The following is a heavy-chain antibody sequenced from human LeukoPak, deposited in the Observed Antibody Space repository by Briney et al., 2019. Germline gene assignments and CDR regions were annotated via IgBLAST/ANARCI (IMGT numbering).Heavy chain of an antibody. J-gene: IGHJ4*02. D-gene: IGHD1-26*01. Sequence: SETLSLTCTVSGGSISSSSYYWGWIRQPPGKGLEWIGSIYYSGSTYYNPSLKSRVTISVDTSKNQFSLKLSSVTAADTAVYYCARTMAGEHDYWGQGTLVTVSS. V-gene: IGHV4-39*07. CDR2: IYYSGST. CDR1: GGSISSSSYY. CDR3: ARTMAGEHDY.